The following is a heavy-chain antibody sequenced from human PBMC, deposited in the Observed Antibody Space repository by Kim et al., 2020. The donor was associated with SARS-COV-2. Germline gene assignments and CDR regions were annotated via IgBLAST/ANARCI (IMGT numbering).Heavy chain of an antibody. CDR3: ARGSEMATTNFDY. D-gene: IGHD5-12*01. J-gene: IGHJ4*02. V-gene: IGHV4-59*09. Sequence: YNPSLKSRVTISVDTSKNQCSLKLSSVTAADTAVYYCARGSEMATTNFDYWGQGTLVTVSS.